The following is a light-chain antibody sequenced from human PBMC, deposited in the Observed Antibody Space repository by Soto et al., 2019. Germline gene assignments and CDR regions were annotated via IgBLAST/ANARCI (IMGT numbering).Light chain of an antibody. CDR2: ENN. V-gene: IGLV1-40*01. CDR3: QSYDFSLSASV. J-gene: IGLJ7*01. CDR1: SSNIGAGYD. Sequence: QSVLTQPPSVSGAPGQRVTISCTGSSSNIGAGYDVHWYQQLPGTAPKLLMFENNKRPSGVPDRFSGSKSGTSASLAITGLQAEDEAAYYCQSYDFSLSASVFGGGTQLTVL.